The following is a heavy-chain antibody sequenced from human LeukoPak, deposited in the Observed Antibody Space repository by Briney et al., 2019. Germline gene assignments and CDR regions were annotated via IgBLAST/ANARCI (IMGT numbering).Heavy chain of an antibody. Sequence: GGSLPLSRSASGFPFSSYAMHWVRQAPGKGLEYVSAISVSGGSTYYADSVKGRFTISRDNSKNTLYLQMSSLRAEDTAVYFCVRGYSFGPYGMDVWGQGTPVTVSS. CDR1: GFPFSSYA. J-gene: IGHJ6*02. CDR2: ISVSGGST. D-gene: IGHD2-15*01. CDR3: VRGYSFGPYGMDV. V-gene: IGHV3-64D*09.